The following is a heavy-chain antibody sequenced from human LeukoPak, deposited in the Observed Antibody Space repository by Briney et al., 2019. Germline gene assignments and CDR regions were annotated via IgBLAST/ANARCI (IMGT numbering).Heavy chain of an antibody. CDR2: ISGTSSYT. CDR1: GFTFSDYY. D-gene: IGHD1-14*01. J-gene: IGHJ3*02. CDR3: AKRLSGIRAFEI. V-gene: IGHV3-11*03. Sequence: GGSLRLSCAASGFTFSDYYMSWIRQAPGKGLEWVSYISGTSSYTNYAGSVKGRFTVSRDNAKNSLFLQMNSLRAEDAAVYYCAKRLSGIRAFEIWGPGTMVTVSS.